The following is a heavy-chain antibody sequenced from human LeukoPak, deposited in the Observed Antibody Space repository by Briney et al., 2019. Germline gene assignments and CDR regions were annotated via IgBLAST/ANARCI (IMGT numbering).Heavy chain of an antibody. V-gene: IGHV4-38-2*02. Sequence: SETLSLTCSVSGYSISSGYYWGWIRQPPGKGLEWIGTIYHSGSTYYNPSLKSRVTISVDTSKNQFSLKLTSVTAADTAVYYCARGYDTTIDYWGQGTLVTVSP. CDR3: ARGYDTTIDY. CDR2: IYHSGST. J-gene: IGHJ4*02. D-gene: IGHD3-22*01. CDR1: GYSISSGYY.